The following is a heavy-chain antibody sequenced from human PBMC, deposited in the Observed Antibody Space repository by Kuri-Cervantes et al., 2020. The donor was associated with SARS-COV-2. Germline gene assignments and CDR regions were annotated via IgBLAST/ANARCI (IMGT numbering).Heavy chain of an antibody. V-gene: IGHV3-30-3*01. Sequence: GESLKISCSASGFTFSSYAMHWVRQASGKGLEWVAVISYDGSNKYYADSVKGRFTIARDNAKNSLYLQMDSLRAEDTALYYCAREKGSSSWSIDYWGQGTLVTVSS. D-gene: IGHD6-13*01. CDR3: AREKGSSSWSIDY. CDR2: ISYDGSNK. J-gene: IGHJ4*02. CDR1: GFTFSSYA.